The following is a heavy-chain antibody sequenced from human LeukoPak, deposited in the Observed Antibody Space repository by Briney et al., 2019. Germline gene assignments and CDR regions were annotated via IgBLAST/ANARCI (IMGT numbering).Heavy chain of an antibody. Sequence: ASVKVSCKASGYTFTSYGIGWVRQAPGQGLEWMGWISAYNGNTSYAQKLQGRVTMTTDTSTSTAYMELRSLRSDDTAVYYCGYCSGGSCYGPLDYWGQGTLVTVSS. CDR2: ISAYNGNT. D-gene: IGHD2-15*01. CDR3: GYCSGGSCYGPLDY. CDR1: GYTFTSYG. V-gene: IGHV1-18*01. J-gene: IGHJ4*02.